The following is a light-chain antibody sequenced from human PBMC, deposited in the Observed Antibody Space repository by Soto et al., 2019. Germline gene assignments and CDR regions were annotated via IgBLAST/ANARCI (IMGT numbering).Light chain of an antibody. V-gene: IGKV3-11*01. CDR3: QQRSNWPPIT. CDR2: DAS. Sequence: EFVLTQSPGTLSLSPGERATLSCRASQSVSSNFLAWYQQKPGQAPRLLIYDASNRATGIPARFSGSGSGTDFTLTISSLEPEDFAVYYCQQRSNWPPITFGQGTRLEI. J-gene: IGKJ5*01. CDR1: QSVSSN.